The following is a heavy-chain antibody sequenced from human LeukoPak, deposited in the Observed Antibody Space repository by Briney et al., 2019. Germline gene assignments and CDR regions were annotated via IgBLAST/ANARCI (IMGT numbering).Heavy chain of an antibody. CDR2: IQEDGSDK. J-gene: IGHJ4*02. CDR1: EFTLGNFW. CDR3: ARDYRARLDY. V-gene: IGHV3-7*01. Sequence: GGSLRLSCAASEFTLGNFWITWVRQAPGKGLEWVANIQEDGSDKYYVDSVKGRFTISRDNARTSLYLQMNSLRAEDTAVYYCARDYRARLDYWGQGTLVTVSS.